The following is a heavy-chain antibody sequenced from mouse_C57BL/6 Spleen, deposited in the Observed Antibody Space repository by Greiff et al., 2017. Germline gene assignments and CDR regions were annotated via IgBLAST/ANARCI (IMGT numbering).Heavy chain of an antibody. D-gene: IGHD2-1*01. CDR1: GFSLTSYG. CDR2: IWSDGST. V-gene: IGHV2-6-1*01. Sequence: VQLKESGPGLVAPSQSLSITCTVSGFSLTSYGVHWVRQPPGKGLEWLVVIWSDGSTTYNSALKSRLSISKDNSKSQVFLKMNSLQTDDTAMYYCARHDGNYAGYFDYWGQGTTLTVSS. J-gene: IGHJ2*01. CDR3: ARHDGNYAGYFDY.